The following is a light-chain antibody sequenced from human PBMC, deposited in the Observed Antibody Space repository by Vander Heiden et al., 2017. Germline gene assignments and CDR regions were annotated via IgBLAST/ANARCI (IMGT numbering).Light chain of an antibody. CDR3: LHNSTAPRT. V-gene: IGKV1-39*01. J-gene: IGKJ1*01. Sequence: DIQMTQSPSSLSASVGDRVTITCQASQDISSYLNWYQHKPGKAPKLLIYGASSLQTGVPSRFSGSGSGTDFTLTVASLQPEDFATYYCLHNSTAPRTFGQGTKVEIK. CDR1: QDISSY. CDR2: GAS.